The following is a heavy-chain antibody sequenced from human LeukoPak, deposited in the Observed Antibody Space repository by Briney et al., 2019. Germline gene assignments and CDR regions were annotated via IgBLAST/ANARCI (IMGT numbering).Heavy chain of an antibody. CDR3: ARGPPLFDP. V-gene: IGHV3-48*01. J-gene: IGHJ5*02. CDR2: IDISSTST. CDR1: GFTFSSYA. Sequence: GRSLRLSCAASGFTFSSYAMHWVRQAPGKGLEWISYIDISSTSTYYADSVRGRFTISRDNAKNSLYLQMSSLRAEDTALYYCARGPPLFDPWGQGTLVTVSS.